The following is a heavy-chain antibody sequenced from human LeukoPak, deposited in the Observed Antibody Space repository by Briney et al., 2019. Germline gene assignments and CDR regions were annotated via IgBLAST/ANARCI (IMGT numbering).Heavy chain of an antibody. J-gene: IGHJ6*02. CDR2: ISYDGSNK. Sequence: GGSLRLSCAASGFTFSSYGMHWVRQAPGKGLEWVAVISYDGSNKYYADSVKGRFTISRDNSKNTLYLQMNSLRAEDTTVYYCAKDLNYGMDVWGQGTTVTVSS. CDR3: AKDLNYGMDV. CDR1: GFTFSSYG. V-gene: IGHV3-30*18.